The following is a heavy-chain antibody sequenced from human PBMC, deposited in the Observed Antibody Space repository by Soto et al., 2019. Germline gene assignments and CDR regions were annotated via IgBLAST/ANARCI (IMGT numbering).Heavy chain of an antibody. D-gene: IGHD6-19*01. J-gene: IGHJ5*02. V-gene: IGHV4-59*01. CDR1: GVSISSYY. Sequence: PSQTLSVTCTVSGVSISSYYWSWIRQPPGKGLEWIGYIYYSGSTNYNPSLKSRVTISVDTSKNQFSLKLSSVTAADTAVYYCARAVAGDWFDPWGQGTLVTVSS. CDR3: ARAVAGDWFDP. CDR2: IYYSGST.